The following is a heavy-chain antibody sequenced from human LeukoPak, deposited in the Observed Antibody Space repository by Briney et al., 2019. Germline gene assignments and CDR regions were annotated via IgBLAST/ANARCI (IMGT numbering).Heavy chain of an antibody. Sequence: SETLSLTCTVSGGSISSSSYYWGWIRQPPGKGLEWIGSIYYSGSTYYNPSLKSRVTISVDTSKNQFSLKLSSVTAADTAVYYCARGAIIVGARGPFDYWGQGTLVTVSS. V-gene: IGHV4-39*07. CDR3: ARGAIIVGARGPFDY. CDR2: IYYSGST. J-gene: IGHJ4*02. CDR1: GGSISSSSYY. D-gene: IGHD1-26*01.